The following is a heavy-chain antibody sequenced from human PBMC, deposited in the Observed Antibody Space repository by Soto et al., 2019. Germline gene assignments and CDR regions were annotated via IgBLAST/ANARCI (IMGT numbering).Heavy chain of an antibody. J-gene: IGHJ4*02. V-gene: IGHV4-61*01. CDR3: ARENMSGTYFFDF. CDR1: DANMINQTYF. D-gene: IGHD1-26*01. CDR2: MYYSGIT. Sequence: SHPYTVSDANMINQTYFWPRNRQPPGKGLEWIGYMYYSGITNSNPALKSRVTLSVDRSRNQFSLSLNSVTAADTAVYYCARENMSGTYFFDFWGPGIQVTV.